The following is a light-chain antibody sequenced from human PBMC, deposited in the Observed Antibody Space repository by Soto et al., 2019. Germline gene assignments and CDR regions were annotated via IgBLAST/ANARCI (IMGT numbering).Light chain of an antibody. V-gene: IGKV1-27*01. CDR2: AAS. CDR1: QGISNY. Sequence: DIQMTQSPSSLSASVGDRVTITCRASQGISNYLAWYQQKPGKAPKLLIYAASTLQSGVPSRFSGSGSGTEFTLTISSLQSEDFAVYYCQQYTNWRTFGQGTKVDIK. J-gene: IGKJ1*01. CDR3: QQYTNWRT.